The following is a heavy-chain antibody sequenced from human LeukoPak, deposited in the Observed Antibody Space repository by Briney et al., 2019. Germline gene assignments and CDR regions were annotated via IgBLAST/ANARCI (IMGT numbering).Heavy chain of an antibody. J-gene: IGHJ5*02. CDR3: AREGGSSRYSVPDMNWFDP. CDR1: GFSFSTYN. D-gene: IGHD6-13*01. V-gene: IGHV3-48*04. CDR2: ISSSSRTI. Sequence: AGGSLRLSCAASGFSFSTYNMNWVRQAPGKGLEWVSYISSSSRTIYYADSVKGRFTISRDNAKNSLYLQMNSLRAEDTAVYYCAREGGSSRYSVPDMNWFDPWGQGTLVTVSS.